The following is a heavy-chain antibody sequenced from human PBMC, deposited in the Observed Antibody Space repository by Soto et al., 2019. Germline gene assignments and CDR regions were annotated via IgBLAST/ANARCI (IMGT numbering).Heavy chain of an antibody. Sequence: QVQLQESGPGLVKPSETLSLTCTVSGGSVSSGSYYWSWIRQPPGKGLEWIGYIYYSGSTNYNPSLKSRVTIHVDTSKNPFSLTLSSVTAADTAVYYCARESLTALYFQHWGQGTLVTVSS. CDR1: GGSVSSGSYY. V-gene: IGHV4-61*01. CDR3: ARESLTALYFQH. J-gene: IGHJ1*01. CDR2: IYYSGST.